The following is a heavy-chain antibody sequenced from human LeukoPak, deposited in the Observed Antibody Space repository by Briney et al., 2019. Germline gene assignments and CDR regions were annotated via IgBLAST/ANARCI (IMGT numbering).Heavy chain of an antibody. CDR3: ARARGKDPSFDY. V-gene: IGHV3-13*01. Sequence: GGSLRLSCAASGFTFSSYDMHWVRQATGKGLEWVSAIGTAGDTYYPGSVKGRFTISRENAKNSLYLQMNSLRAGDTAVYYCARARGKDPSFDYWGQGTLVTASS. CDR1: GFTFSSYD. CDR2: IGTAGDT. D-gene: IGHD1-1*01. J-gene: IGHJ4*02.